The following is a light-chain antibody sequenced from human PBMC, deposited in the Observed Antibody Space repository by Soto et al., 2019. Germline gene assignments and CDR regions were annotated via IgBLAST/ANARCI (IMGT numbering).Light chain of an antibody. CDR1: SSNIGSDT. Sequence: QPVLTQPPSASGTPGQRVTISCSGSSSNIGSDTVNWYQQLPGTAPKLLIYRNNQRPSGVPDRFSGSKSGTSASLAISGLQSEDEANYYCAAWDDGLNGQVFGGGTKLTVL. CDR3: AAWDDGLNGQV. J-gene: IGLJ2*01. CDR2: RNN. V-gene: IGLV1-44*01.